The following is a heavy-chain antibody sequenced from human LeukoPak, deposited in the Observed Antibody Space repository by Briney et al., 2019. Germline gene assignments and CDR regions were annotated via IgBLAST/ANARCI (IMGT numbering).Heavy chain of an antibody. CDR3: ARGPSTVTTLNYYYYGMDV. Sequence: SVKVSCKASGGTFSSYAISWVRQAPGQGLEWMGGIIPIFGTANYARKFQGRVTITADESTSTAYMELSSLRSEDTAVYYCARGPSTVTTLNYYYYGMDVWGQGTTVTVSS. V-gene: IGHV1-69*13. D-gene: IGHD1-14*01. CDR1: GGTFSSYA. CDR2: IIPIFGTA. J-gene: IGHJ6*02.